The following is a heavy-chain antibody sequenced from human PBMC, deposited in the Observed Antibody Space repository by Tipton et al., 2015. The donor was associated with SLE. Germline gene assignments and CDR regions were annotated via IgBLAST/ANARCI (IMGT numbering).Heavy chain of an antibody. CDR2: INHSGST. CDR1: GGSFSGYY. CDR3: ARRQEQLVRGYFDY. J-gene: IGHJ4*02. V-gene: IGHV4-34*01. D-gene: IGHD6-6*01. Sequence: TLSLTCAVYGGSFSGYYWSWIRQPPGKGLEWIGEINHSGSTNYNLSLKSRVTISVDTSKNQFSLKLSSVTAADTAVYYCARRQEQLVRGYFDYWGQGTLVTVSS.